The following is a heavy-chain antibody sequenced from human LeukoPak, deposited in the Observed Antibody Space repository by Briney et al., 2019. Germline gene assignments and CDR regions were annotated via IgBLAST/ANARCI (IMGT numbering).Heavy chain of an antibody. J-gene: IGHJ5*02. CDR2: ISAYNGNT. D-gene: IGHD5-12*01. V-gene: IGHV1-18*01. CDR1: GYTFTSYG. CDR3: ARDISGYDYDITGRRFDP. Sequence: ASVKVSCKASGYTFTSYGISWVRQAPGQGLEWMGWISAYNGNTNYAQKLQGRVTMTTDTSTSTAYMELRSLRSDDTAVYYCARDISGYDYDITGRRFDPWGQGTLVTVSS.